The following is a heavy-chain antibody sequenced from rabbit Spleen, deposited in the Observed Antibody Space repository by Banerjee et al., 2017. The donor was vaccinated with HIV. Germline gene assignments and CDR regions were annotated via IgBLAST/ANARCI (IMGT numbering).Heavy chain of an antibody. D-gene: IGHD4-1*01. CDR2: IYTSSGNT. CDR3: VSSGWENL. CDR1: GFSFSSSYW. V-gene: IGHV1S45*01. Sequence: EESGGDLVKPEGSLTLTCTASGFSFSSSYWICWVRQAPGKGLEWIGCIYTSSGNTYYASWVNGRFTISSDNAHNTVILQLHSLTGADTATYFCVSSGWENLWGPGTLVTVS. J-gene: IGHJ4*01.